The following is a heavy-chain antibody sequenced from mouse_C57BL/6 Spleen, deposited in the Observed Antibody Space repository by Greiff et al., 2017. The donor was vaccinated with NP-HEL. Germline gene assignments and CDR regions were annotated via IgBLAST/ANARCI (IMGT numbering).Heavy chain of an antibody. J-gene: IGHJ1*03. Sequence: EVQLQQSGPELVKPGASVKISCKASGYSFTGYYMNWVKQSPEKSLEWIGEINPSTGGTTYNQKFKAKATLTVDKSSSTAYMQLKSLTSEDSAVYYCARRRGVVELRYFDVWGTGTTVTVSS. CDR1: GYSFTGYY. CDR3: ARRRGVVELRYFDV. D-gene: IGHD1-1*01. V-gene: IGHV1-42*01. CDR2: INPSTGGT.